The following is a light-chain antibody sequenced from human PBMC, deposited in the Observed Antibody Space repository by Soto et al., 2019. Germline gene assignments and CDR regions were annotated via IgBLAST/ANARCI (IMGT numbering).Light chain of an antibody. CDR2: DAC. CDR1: QSISSW. CDR3: QEYQSYSRR. Sequence: DIEMSQSPSTLSASVGDRVTMTCRASQSISSWLAWYQQKPGKAPKLLIYDACSLESGVPSRFSGSGSGTEFTLTISSLKPDDFATYYCQEYQSYSRRFGQGTKVDIK. J-gene: IGKJ1*01. V-gene: IGKV1-5*01.